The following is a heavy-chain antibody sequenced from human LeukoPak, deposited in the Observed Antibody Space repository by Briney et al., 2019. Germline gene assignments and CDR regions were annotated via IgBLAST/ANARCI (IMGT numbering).Heavy chain of an antibody. Sequence: ASVKVSCKASGGTFSSYGISWVRQAPGQGLEWMGWISAYNGNTNYAQKLQGRVTMTTDTSTSTAYMELRSLRSDDTAVYYCARDNSVGDVAWWFDPWGQGTLVTVSS. V-gene: IGHV1-18*01. CDR3: ARDNSVGDVAWWFDP. CDR1: GGTFSSYG. J-gene: IGHJ5*02. CDR2: ISAYNGNT. D-gene: IGHD1-26*01.